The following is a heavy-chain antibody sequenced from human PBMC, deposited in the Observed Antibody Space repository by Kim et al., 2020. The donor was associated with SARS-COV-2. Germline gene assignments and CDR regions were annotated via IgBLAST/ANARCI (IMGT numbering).Heavy chain of an antibody. J-gene: IGHJ3*02. V-gene: IGHV3-30*18. Sequence: GGSLRLSCAASGFTFSSYGMHWVRQAPGKGLEWVAVISYDGSNKYYADSVKGRFTISRDNSKNTLYLQMNSLRAEDTAVYYCAKDPHGSGSYRTPGAFDIWGQGTMVTVSS. CDR3: AKDPHGSGSYRTPGAFDI. D-gene: IGHD3-10*01. CDR1: GFTFSSYG. CDR2: ISYDGSNK.